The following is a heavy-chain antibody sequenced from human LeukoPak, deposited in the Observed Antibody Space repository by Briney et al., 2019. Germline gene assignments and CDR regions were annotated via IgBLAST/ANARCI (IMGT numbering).Heavy chain of an antibody. J-gene: IGHJ5*02. CDR1: GGSLSGHY. CDR2: INHSGSP. D-gene: IGHD2-2*01. V-gene: IGHV4-34*01. Sequence: SETLSLTCAVHGGSLSGHYCIWIRQPPGKGLEWIGEINHSGSPNYSPSFKSRVSISVDTSKNQFSLSLRSVTAADTAVYYCARGKRYCSSTSCPGGFDPWGQGTLVTVSS. CDR3: ARGKRYCSSTSCPGGFDP.